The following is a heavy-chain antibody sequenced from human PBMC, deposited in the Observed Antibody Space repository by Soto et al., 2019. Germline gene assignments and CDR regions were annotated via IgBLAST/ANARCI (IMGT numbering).Heavy chain of an antibody. CDR1: GGSFSGYY. V-gene: IGHV4-34*01. CDR2: INHSGST. D-gene: IGHD3-10*01. J-gene: IGHJ5*02. CDR3: ARGPLLWFGELSNWFEP. Sequence: QVQLQQWGAGLLKPSETLSLTCAVYGGSFSGYYWSWIRQPPGKGLEWIGEINHSGSTNYNPSLKSRVTISVDTSKNQFSLKLSSVTAADTAVYYCARGPLLWFGELSNWFEPWGQGTLVTVSS.